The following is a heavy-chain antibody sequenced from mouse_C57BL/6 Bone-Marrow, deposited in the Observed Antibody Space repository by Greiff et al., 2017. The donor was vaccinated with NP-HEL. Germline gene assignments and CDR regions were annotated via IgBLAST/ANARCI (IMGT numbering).Heavy chain of an antibody. CDR1: GFSLTSYG. V-gene: IGHV2-5*01. J-gene: IGHJ2*01. D-gene: IGHD1-1*01. CDR2: IWRGGST. Sequence: QVQLQQSGPGLVQPSQSLSITCTVSGFSLTSYGVHWVRQSPGKGLEWLGVIWRGGSTDYNAALMSRLSITKDNSKSQVFFKMNSLQADDTAIYYCAKYGKGDYFDYWGQGTTLTVSS. CDR3: AKYGKGDYFDY.